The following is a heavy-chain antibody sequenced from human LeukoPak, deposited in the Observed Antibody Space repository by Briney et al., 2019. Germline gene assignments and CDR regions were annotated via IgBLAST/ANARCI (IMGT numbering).Heavy chain of an antibody. V-gene: IGHV3-21*01. D-gene: IGHD5-18*01. J-gene: IGHJ4*02. CDR1: GFTFSSYS. CDR2: ISSSSSYI. Sequence: GGSLRLSCAASGFTFSSYSMDWVRQAPGKGLEWVSSISSSSSYIYYVDSVKGRFTISRDNAKNSLYLQMNSLRAEDTAVYYWASYKGIQLWLNYWGQGTLVTVSS. CDR3: ASYKGIQLWLNY.